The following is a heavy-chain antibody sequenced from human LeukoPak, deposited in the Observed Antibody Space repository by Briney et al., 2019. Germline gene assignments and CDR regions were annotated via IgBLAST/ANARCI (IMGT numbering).Heavy chain of an antibody. CDR3: AKAGAVVVVAAKYFDY. Sequence: GGSLRLSCTASGFTFSSYWMSWVRQAPGKGLEWVANIKKDGSEKYYVDSVKGRFTISRDNAKTSLYLQMNSLRAEDTAVYYCAKAGAVVVVAAKYFDYWGQGTLVTVSS. CDR2: IKKDGSEK. J-gene: IGHJ4*02. D-gene: IGHD2-15*01. CDR1: GFTFSSYW. V-gene: IGHV3-7*03.